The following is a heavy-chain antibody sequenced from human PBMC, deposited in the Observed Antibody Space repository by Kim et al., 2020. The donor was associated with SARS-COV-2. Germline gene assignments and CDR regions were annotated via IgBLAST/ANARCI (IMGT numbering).Heavy chain of an antibody. D-gene: IGHD4-17*01. J-gene: IGHJ4*02. CDR1: GYTFTSYY. V-gene: IGHV1-46*01. Sequence: ASVKVSCKASGYTFTSYYMHWVRQAPGQGLEWMGIINPSGGSTSYAQKFQGRVTMTRDTSTSTVYMELSSLRSEDTAVYYCARDPGPNTVGSGPFDYWGQGTLVTVSS. CDR3: ARDPGPNTVGSGPFDY. CDR2: INPSGGST.